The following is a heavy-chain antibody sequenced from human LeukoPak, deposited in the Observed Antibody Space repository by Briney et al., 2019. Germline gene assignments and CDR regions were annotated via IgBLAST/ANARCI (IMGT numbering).Heavy chain of an antibody. V-gene: IGHV4-34*01. D-gene: IGHD3-9*01. Sequence: PSETLSLTCVVYGGSFSGYYWSWIRQPPGKGLEWIGEIDQSGTTNYNPSLKSRVTISVDTSKNQFSLKLSSVTAADTAVYYCAANLRYFDPLLDGYWGQGTLVTVSS. CDR2: IDQSGTT. CDR3: AANLRYFDPLLDGY. J-gene: IGHJ4*02. CDR1: GGSFSGYY.